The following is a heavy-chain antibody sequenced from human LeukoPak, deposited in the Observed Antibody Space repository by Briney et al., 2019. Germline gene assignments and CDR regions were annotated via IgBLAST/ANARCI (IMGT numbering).Heavy chain of an antibody. CDR2: IYSGGST. V-gene: IGHV3-53*01. CDR3: ARVGVVPAAIPDGFDI. Sequence: GGSLGLSCAASGFTVSSNYMSWVRQAPGKGLEGVSVIYSGGSTYYADSVKGRFTISRDNSKNTLYLQMNSLTAEDTAVYYCARVGVVPAAIPDGFDIWGQGTMVTVSS. J-gene: IGHJ3*02. D-gene: IGHD2-2*01. CDR1: GFTVSSNY.